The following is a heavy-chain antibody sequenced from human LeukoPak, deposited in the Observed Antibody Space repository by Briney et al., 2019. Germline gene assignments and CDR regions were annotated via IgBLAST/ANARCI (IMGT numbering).Heavy chain of an antibody. CDR3: ARHIGCYPLRSSWYMDV. J-gene: IGHJ6*03. Sequence: GESLKISCKGSGYSFTSYWIGWVRQMPGKGLEWMGIIYPGDSDTRYSPSFQGQVTISADKSISTAYLQWSSLKASDTAMYYCARHIGCYPLRSSWYMDVWGKGTTVTVSS. V-gene: IGHV5-51*01. D-gene: IGHD6-13*01. CDR2: IYPGDSDT. CDR1: GYSFTSYW.